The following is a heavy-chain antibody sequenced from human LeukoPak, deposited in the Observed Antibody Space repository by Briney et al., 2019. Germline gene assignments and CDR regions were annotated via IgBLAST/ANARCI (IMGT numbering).Heavy chain of an antibody. V-gene: IGHV1-18*04. J-gene: IGHJ4*02. Sequence: ASVKVSCKASGYTFTSYSINWVRRAPGQGLEWMGWISPSNGDTSYAQKVQDRVTMTTDASTTTVYMELRSLGSDDTAMYYCARDSGWELRHFFFDDWGQGTLVTVSS. CDR2: ISPSNGDT. D-gene: IGHD1-26*01. CDR1: GYTFTSYS. CDR3: ARDSGWELRHFFFDD.